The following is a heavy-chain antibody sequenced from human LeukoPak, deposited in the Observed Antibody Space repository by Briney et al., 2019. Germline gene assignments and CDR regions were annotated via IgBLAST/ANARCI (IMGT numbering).Heavy chain of an antibody. Sequence: GGSLRLSCAATGYSFKDYGMHWVRHPPGKGLEWVSAINWNGGGTDYADSVKGRFTIFRDNAKNSLYLQLSSLRPEDTALYYCAKHLTATNTYIFFGLDVWGQGTSVTVSS. V-gene: IGHV3-9*01. J-gene: IGHJ6*02. CDR3: AKHLTATNTYIFFGLDV. CDR2: INWNGGGT. CDR1: GYSFKDYG. D-gene: IGHD1-26*01.